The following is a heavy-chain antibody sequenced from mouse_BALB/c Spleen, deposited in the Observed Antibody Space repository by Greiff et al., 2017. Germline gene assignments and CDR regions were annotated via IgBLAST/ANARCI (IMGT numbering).Heavy chain of an antibody. V-gene: IGHV1S137*01. D-gene: IGHD2-3*01. Sequence: QVQLQQSGAELVRPGVSVKISCKGSGYTFTDYAMHWVKQSHAKSLEWIGVISTYYGDASYNQKFKGKATMTVDKSSSTAYMELARLTSEDSAIYYCARWDGYYVMDYWGQGTSVTVSS. CDR1: GYTFTDYA. J-gene: IGHJ4*01. CDR3: ARWDGYYVMDY. CDR2: ISTYYGDA.